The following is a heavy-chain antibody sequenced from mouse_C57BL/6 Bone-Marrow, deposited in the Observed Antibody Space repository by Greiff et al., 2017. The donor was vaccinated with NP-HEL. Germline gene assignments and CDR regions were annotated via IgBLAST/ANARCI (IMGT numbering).Heavy chain of an antibody. V-gene: IGHV1-81*01. CDR3: ASTVVAEDAMDY. CDR2: IYPRSGNT. CDR1: GYTFTSYG. D-gene: IGHD1-1*01. J-gene: IGHJ4*01. Sequence: LQESGAELARPGASVKLSCKASGYTFTSYGISWVKQRTGQGLEWIGEIYPRSGNTYYNEKFKGKATLTADKSSSTAYMELRSLTSEDSAVYFCASTVVAEDAMDYWGQGTSVTVSS.